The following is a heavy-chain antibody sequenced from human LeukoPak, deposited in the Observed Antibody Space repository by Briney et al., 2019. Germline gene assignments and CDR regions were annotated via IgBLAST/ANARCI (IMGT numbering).Heavy chain of an antibody. CDR1: GFTFSSYA. J-gene: IGHJ4*02. D-gene: IGHD3-3*01. V-gene: IGHV3-30*01. CDR3: ARDSGFWSGYYDY. Sequence: GRSLRLSCAASGFTFSSYAMHWVRQAPGKGLEWVAVISYDGSNKYYADSVKGRFTISRDNSKNTLYLQMNSLRAEDTAVYYCARDSGFWSGYYDYWGQGTLVTVPS. CDR2: ISYDGSNK.